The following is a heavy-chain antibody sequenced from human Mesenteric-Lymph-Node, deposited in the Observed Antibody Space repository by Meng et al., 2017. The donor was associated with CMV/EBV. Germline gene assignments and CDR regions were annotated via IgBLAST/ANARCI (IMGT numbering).Heavy chain of an antibody. CDR1: GITFSSFD. D-gene: IGHD3-3*01. V-gene: IGHV3-64*02. CDR2: ISGNGGST. J-gene: IGHJ4*02. CDR3: ASTSGNFWSGYFPGLSYF. Sequence: GESLKISCAASGITFSSFDMHWVRQAPGKGLEYVSAISGNGGSTYYADFVKGRFTISRDNSKNTLYLQMGNLRAEDMAVYYCASTSGNFWSGYFPGLSYFWGLGTLVTVSS.